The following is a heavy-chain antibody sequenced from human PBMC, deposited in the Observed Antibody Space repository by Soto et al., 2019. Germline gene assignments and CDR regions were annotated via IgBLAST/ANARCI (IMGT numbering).Heavy chain of an antibody. CDR3: ATFGPNTIFGVCH. CDR1: GYTFTSYG. Sequence: ASVKVSCKASGYTFTSYGISWVRQAPGQGLEWMGWISAYNGNTNYAQKLQGRVTMTEDTSTDTAYMELSSLRSEDTAVYYCATFGPNTIFGVCHWGQGTLVTVSS. D-gene: IGHD3-3*01. V-gene: IGHV1-18*01. J-gene: IGHJ4*02. CDR2: ISAYNGNT.